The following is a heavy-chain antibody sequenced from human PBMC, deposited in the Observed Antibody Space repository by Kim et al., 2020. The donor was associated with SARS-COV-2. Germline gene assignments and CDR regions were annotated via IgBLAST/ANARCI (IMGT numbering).Heavy chain of an antibody. CDR2: FDPEDGET. D-gene: IGHD6-13*01. V-gene: IGHV1-24*01. Sequence: ASVNVSCKVSVYTLTELSMHWVRQAPGKGLECMGGFDPEDGETIYAQKFQDRVTMTEDTSTDTAYMELSSLRSEYTAVYYCATGIAASGYDYYYGLDVW. CDR1: VYTLTELS. CDR3: ATGIAASGYDYYYGLDV. J-gene: IGHJ6*01.